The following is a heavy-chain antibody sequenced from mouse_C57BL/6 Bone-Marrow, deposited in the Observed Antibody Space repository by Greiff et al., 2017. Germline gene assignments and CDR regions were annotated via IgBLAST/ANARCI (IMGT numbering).Heavy chain of an antibody. CDR3: ARVWLLPKAWFAY. Sequence: QVQLQQSGAELARPGASVKLSCKASGYTFTSYGISWVKPRTGQGLEWIGELYPRSGNTYYNEKFKGKATLTADKSSSTAYMERRSLTYEDSAVYFCARVWLLPKAWFAYWGQGTLVTVSA. CDR2: LYPRSGNT. V-gene: IGHV1-81*01. CDR1: GYTFTSYG. J-gene: IGHJ3*01. D-gene: IGHD2-3*01.